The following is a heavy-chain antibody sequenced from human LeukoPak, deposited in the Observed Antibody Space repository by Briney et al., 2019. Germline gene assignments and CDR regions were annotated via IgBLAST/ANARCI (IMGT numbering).Heavy chain of an antibody. D-gene: IGHD5-12*01. Sequence: AASVKVSCKASGYTFSSYGIAWVRQAPGQGLEWMGWISGYNGNTNYAQKLQGRVSMTRDTSTTTAYMELRSLTSDDTALYYCARSSLGTITAGPFDYWGQGTLVTVSS. V-gene: IGHV1-18*01. CDR3: ARSSLGTITAGPFDY. CDR1: GYTFSSYG. CDR2: ISGYNGNT. J-gene: IGHJ4*02.